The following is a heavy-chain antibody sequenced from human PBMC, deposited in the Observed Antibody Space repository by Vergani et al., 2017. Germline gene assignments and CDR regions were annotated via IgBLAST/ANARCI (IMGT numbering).Heavy chain of an antibody. J-gene: IGHJ5*02. V-gene: IGHV3-20*01. D-gene: IGHD2/OR15-2a*01. CDR2: INWNGGST. CDR3: ARVLSLSLASGRGFDP. CDR1: GFTFDDYG. Sequence: EVQLVESGGGLVQPGRSLRLSCAASGFTFDDYGMSWVRQAPGKGLEWVSGINWNGGSTGYADSVKGRFTISRDNAKNSLYLQMNSLRAEDTALYHCARVLSLSLASGRGFDPWGQGTLVTVSS.